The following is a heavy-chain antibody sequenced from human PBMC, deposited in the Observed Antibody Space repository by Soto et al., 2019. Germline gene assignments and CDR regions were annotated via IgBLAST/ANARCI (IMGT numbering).Heavy chain of an antibody. CDR3: ARAQFSDILTADDYGMDV. CDR1: GGNFRSEA. CDR2: IIPMFSTP. J-gene: IGHJ6*02. Sequence: SVKVSCKASGGNFRSEANSWVRQAPGHGLEWMGRIIPMFSTPHYAQKFQGRVTIIADESTTTVNMEMRGLTYEDTAVYYCARAQFSDILTADDYGMDVWGHGTSVTISS. V-gene: IGHV1-69*13. D-gene: IGHD3-9*01.